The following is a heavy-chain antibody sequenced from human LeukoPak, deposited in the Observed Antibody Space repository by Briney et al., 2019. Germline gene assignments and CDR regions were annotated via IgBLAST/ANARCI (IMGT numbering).Heavy chain of an antibody. CDR2: ISSSSSYI. V-gene: IGHV3-21*01. CDR3: ARDYGGRGATISY. Sequence: GGSLRLSCAASGFTFSSCSMNWVRQAPGKGLEWISSISSSSSYIYYADSVKGRFTISRDNAKNSLYLQMNSLRAEDTAVYYCARDYGGRGATISYWGQGTLVTVSS. CDR1: GFTFSSCS. J-gene: IGHJ4*02. D-gene: IGHD5-12*01.